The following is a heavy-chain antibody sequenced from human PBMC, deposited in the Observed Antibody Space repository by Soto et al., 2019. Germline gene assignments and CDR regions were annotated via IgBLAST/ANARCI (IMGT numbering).Heavy chain of an antibody. CDR2: IDPSDSYT. CDR1: GYSFTGYW. CDR3: ARTSIAEAARGAFDI. D-gene: IGHD6-13*01. V-gene: IGHV5-10-1*01. Sequence: PGESLKISCKGSGYSFTGYWISWVRQMPGKGLEWMGRIDPSDSYTNYSPSFQGHVTISADESISTAYLQWSSLKASDTAMYYCARTSIAEAARGAFDILGQGTMVTVSS. J-gene: IGHJ3*02.